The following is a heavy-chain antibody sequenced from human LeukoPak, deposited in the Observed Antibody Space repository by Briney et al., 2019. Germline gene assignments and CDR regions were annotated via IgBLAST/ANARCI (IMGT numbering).Heavy chain of an antibody. V-gene: IGHV3-7*03. Sequence: SGGSLRLSCEASGFVFGHPWMSWVRQAPGKGLEWVANINLDGSEINYLDSLTGRLTISRDNAKDSLYLQMNGLRAEDTAVYFCVRDRGYSTFDYWGQGTLVTVSS. CDR2: INLDGSEI. D-gene: IGHD3-22*01. CDR1: GFVFGHPW. J-gene: IGHJ4*02. CDR3: VRDRGYSTFDY.